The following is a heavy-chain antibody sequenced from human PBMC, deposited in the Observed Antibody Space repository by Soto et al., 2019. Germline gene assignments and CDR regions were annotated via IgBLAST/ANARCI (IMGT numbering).Heavy chain of an antibody. D-gene: IGHD6-19*01. Sequence: QMQLQESGPGLVKPSETMSLTCTASGASINKFYWNWIRQPPGKGLEWIGHIYNGESTNYNPSLKSRVTISADTSKNQFSPKLGSVTAADTAVYYCAQTTGWPGFDYWGQGILVIVSS. CDR1: GASINKFY. CDR2: IYNGEST. V-gene: IGHV4-59*01. J-gene: IGHJ4*02. CDR3: AQTTGWPGFDY.